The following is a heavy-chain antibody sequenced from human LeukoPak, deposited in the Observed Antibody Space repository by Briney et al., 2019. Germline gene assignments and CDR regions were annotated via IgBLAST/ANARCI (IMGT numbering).Heavy chain of an antibody. V-gene: IGHV3-11*04. CDR2: INSYGGTI. CDR1: GFTFGDYY. J-gene: IGHJ4*02. D-gene: IGHD3-10*01. CDR3: AKDGIYGSEDY. Sequence: GGSLRLSCAASGFTFGDYYMSWIRQAPGKGLEWVSYINSYGGTIYYADSVKGRFTISRDNSKNTLYLQMNSLRAEDTAVYYCAKDGIYGSEDYWGQGTLVTVSS.